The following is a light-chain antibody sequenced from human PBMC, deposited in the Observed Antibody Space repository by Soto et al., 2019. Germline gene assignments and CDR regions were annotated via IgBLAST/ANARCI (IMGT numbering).Light chain of an antibody. J-gene: IGKJ2*01. CDR2: GAS. CDR3: QQYGSSPYT. CDR1: QSVTSDS. Sequence: EMVLTQSPGTLSLSPGERATLSCRASQSVTSDSLAWYQQKPGQAPRLLLYGASNRATGIPDRFSGSGSGTDFTLTISSVEPEDFAVYSCQQYGSSPYTFGQGTKLEIK. V-gene: IGKV3-20*01.